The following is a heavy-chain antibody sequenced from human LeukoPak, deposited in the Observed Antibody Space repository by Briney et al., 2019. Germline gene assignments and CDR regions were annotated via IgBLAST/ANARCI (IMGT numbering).Heavy chain of an antibody. CDR1: EFTFSSYE. D-gene: IGHD6-13*01. J-gene: IGHJ4*02. Sequence: GGSLRLSCAVSEFTFSSYEMNWVRQAPGKGLEWVSYISSSGRTIYYADSVKGRFTISRDNAKNSLYLQMNSLRVEDTAAYYCARRAIAEGFDYWGQGTLVTVSS. V-gene: IGHV3-48*03. CDR2: ISSSGRTI. CDR3: ARRAIAEGFDY.